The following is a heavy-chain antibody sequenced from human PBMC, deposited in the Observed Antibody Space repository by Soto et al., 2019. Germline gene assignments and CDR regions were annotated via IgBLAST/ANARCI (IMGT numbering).Heavy chain of an antibody. J-gene: IGHJ4*02. D-gene: IGHD4-17*01. CDR1: GFTFSSYV. V-gene: IGHV3-23*01. Sequence: EVQLLESGGGLVQPGGSLRLSCAASGFTFSSYVMSWVRQAPGKGLEWVSAISGGGFSTYYADSVKGRFTISRDNSKNTLYLRMNSLRAEDTALYYCAKDDYGGSDYWGQGTLVTVSS. CDR3: AKDDYGGSDY. CDR2: ISGGGFST.